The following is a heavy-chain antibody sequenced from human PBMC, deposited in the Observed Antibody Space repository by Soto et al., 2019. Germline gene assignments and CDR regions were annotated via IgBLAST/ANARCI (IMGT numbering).Heavy chain of an antibody. CDR2: ISGSGGST. D-gene: IGHD3-9*01. Sequence: PGGSLRLSCAASGFTFSSYAMSWVRQAPGKGLEWVSAISGSGGSTYYADSVKGRFTISRDNSKNTLYLQMNSLRAEDTAVYYCAKGGWGHELRYFDWLFFDYWGQGTLVTVSS. J-gene: IGHJ4*02. V-gene: IGHV3-23*01. CDR1: GFTFSSYA. CDR3: AKGGWGHELRYFDWLFFDY.